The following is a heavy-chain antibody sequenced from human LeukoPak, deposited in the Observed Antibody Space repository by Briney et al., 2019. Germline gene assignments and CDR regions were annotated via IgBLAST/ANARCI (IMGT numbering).Heavy chain of an antibody. CDR3: AKDPTYDFWSGYDDNWFDP. J-gene: IGHJ5*02. D-gene: IGHD3-3*01. Sequence: GSLSLSCAASGFTFSSYAMSWVRQAPGKGLEWVSAISGSGGSTYYTDSVKGRFTISRDNSKNTLYLQMNSLRAEDTAVYYCAKDPTYDFWSGYDDNWFDPWGQGTLVTVSS. CDR1: GFTFSSYA. V-gene: IGHV3-23*01. CDR2: ISGSGGST.